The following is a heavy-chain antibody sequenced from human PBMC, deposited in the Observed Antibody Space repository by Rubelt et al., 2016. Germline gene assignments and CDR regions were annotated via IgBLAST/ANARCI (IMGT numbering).Heavy chain of an antibody. Sequence: QAPGKGLEWVAVVRFDGTRTYYADSVKGRFTISRDNSKNTLYLQMNSLRAEDTAVFYCAKDRWTDYGDYGGGGSFDYWGQGTLVTVSS. CDR2: VRFDGTRT. CDR3: AKDRWTDYGDYGGGGSFDY. J-gene: IGHJ4*02. D-gene: IGHD4-17*01. V-gene: IGHV3-30*02.